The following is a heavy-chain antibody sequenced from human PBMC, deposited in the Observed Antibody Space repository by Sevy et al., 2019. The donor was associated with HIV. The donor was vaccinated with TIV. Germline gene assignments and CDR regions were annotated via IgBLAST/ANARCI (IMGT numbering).Heavy chain of an antibody. CDR1: GFTFGDYA. CDR3: TRDGSGVSGLRLGEFSFDY. CDR2: IRNKAYGGTT. Sequence: GGSLRLSCTASGFTFGDYAMSWFRQAPGKGLEWVGFIRNKAYGGTTEYAASVKGRFTISRDDSKNIAYLQMNSLKTEDTALFYCTRDGSGVSGLRLGEFSFDYWGQGTLVTVSS. D-gene: IGHD3-16*02. V-gene: IGHV3-49*03. J-gene: IGHJ4*02.